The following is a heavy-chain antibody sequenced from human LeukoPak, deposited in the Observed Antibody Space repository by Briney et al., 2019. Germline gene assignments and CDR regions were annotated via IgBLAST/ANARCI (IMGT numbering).Heavy chain of an antibody. D-gene: IGHD6-6*01. J-gene: IGHJ4*02. Sequence: GASVKVSCKASGGTFSSYAISWVRQAPGQGLEWMGGIIPIFGTANYAQKFQGRVTITTDESTSTAYMELSSLRSEDTAVYYCASNPGGSSHRYYFDYWGQGTLVTVSS. CDR1: GGTFSSYA. V-gene: IGHV1-69*05. CDR3: ASNPGGSSHRYYFDY. CDR2: IIPIFGTA.